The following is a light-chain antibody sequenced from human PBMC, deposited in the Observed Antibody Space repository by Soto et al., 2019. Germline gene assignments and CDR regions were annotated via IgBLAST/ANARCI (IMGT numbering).Light chain of an antibody. CDR3: CSYAGSSTFYV. CDR1: SSDVGSYNL. J-gene: IGLJ1*01. V-gene: IGLV2-23*01. CDR2: EGS. Sequence: QSALTQPASVSGSPGQSITISCTGTSSDVGSYNLVSWYQQHPGKPPKLMIYEGSKRPSGVSNRFSGSKSGNTASLTISGLQAEDEADYYCCSYAGSSTFYVFGTGTKLTV.